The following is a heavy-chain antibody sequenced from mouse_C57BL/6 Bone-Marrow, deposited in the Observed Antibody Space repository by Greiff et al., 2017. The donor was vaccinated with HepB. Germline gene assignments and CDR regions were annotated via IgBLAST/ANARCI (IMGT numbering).Heavy chain of an antibody. J-gene: IGHJ3*01. D-gene: IGHD1-1*01. CDR1: GFTFSDYY. CDR2: ISNGGGST. V-gene: IGHV5-12*01. CDR3: ARQRDYYGSSPWFAY. Sequence: EVKLVESGGGLVQPGGSLKLSCAASGFTFSDYYMYWVRQTPEKRLEWVAYISNGGGSTYYPDTVKGRFTISRDNAKNTLYLQMSRLKSEDTAMYYCARQRDYYGSSPWFAYWGQGTLVTVSA.